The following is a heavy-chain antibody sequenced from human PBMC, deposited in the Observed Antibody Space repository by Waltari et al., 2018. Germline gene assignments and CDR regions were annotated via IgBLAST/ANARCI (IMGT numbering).Heavy chain of an antibody. J-gene: IGHJ6*04. CDR2: ISYDGSNK. CDR3: ARGPPQNMDV. V-gene: IGHV3-30-3*01. CDR1: GFTLSSYA. Sequence: QVQLVESGGGVVQPGRSLRPPRTGSGFTLSSYAVHWVRQAPGKGLEWVSVISYDGSNKYYADSVKVRFTISRDNSKNTLYLQMNSLRAEDTAVYYCARGPPQNMDVWGKGTTVTISS.